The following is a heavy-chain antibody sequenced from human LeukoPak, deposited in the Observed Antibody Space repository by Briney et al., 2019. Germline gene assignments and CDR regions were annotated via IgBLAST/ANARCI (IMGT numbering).Heavy chain of an antibody. J-gene: IGHJ4*02. V-gene: IGHV3-30*02. CDR3: AKDYRWAYDY. D-gene: IGHD2-8*02. Sequence: GGSLRLSCAASGFTFGSFGMHWVRQAPGKGLEWITYIRLDGSGKYYADSEKGRFTISRDNSRNTLYMQMNSLRVEDTAVYYCAKDYRWAYDYWGQGTLVTVSS. CDR2: IRLDGSGK. CDR1: GFTFGSFG.